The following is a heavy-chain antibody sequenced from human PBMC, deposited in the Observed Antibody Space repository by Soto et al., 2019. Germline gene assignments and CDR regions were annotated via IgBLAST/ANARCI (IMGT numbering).Heavy chain of an antibody. CDR3: ARHPTKIELMAYATHYFDY. J-gene: IGHJ4*02. CDR2: VYYTGST. D-gene: IGHD2-8*01. V-gene: IGHV4-39*01. Sequence: PSETLSLTCTVSGGSISSISSYWGWIRQPPGKGPEWIGSVYYTGSTHYNPSLKSRVTVSVDTSKTQFSLKLSSVTAADTAVYYCARHPTKIELMAYATHYFDYWGQGALVTVSS. CDR1: GGSISSISSY.